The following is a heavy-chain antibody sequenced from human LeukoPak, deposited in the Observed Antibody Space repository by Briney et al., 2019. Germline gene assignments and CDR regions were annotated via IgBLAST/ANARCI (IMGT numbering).Heavy chain of an antibody. J-gene: IGHJ4*02. Sequence: GESLKISCKSSGYSFTSYWIGWVRPMPGKGLEWMGIIYPGDSDTRYSPSFQGQVTISADKSTSTAYLQWSSLKASDTAMYYCARHDCGGDCYSNFDYWGQGTLVTVSS. V-gene: IGHV5-51*01. CDR2: IYPGDSDT. CDR1: GYSFTSYW. D-gene: IGHD2-21*02. CDR3: ARHDCGGDCYSNFDY.